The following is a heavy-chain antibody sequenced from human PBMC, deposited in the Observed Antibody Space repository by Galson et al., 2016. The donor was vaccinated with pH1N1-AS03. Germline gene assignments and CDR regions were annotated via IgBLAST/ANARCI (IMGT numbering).Heavy chain of an antibody. J-gene: IGHJ5*01. Sequence: QSGAEVKKPGESLKISCKVSGYTFSNHWIGWVRQMPGKALEWMGIIYPADSSTTYSPSFQGQVTISADQSISTAYLQWSSLRASDTAMYFCARQQDGHDEDYLIYGGDLGDGEPAAEKWGVDLMIIPINERKPLRGLSWG. V-gene: IGHV5-51*01. CDR3: ARQQDGHDEDYLIYGGDLGDGEPAAEKWGVDLMIIPINERKPLRGLS. CDR2: IYPADSST. CDR1: GYTFSNHW. D-gene: IGHD2-21*01.